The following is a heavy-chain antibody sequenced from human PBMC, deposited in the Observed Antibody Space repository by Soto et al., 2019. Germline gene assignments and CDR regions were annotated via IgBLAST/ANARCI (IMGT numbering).Heavy chain of an antibody. CDR3: AKDYDYRSPLSDSSGYSDY. Sequence: PGGSLRLSCAASGFTFSSYGMHWVRQAPGKGLEWVAVISYDGSNKYYADSVKGRLTISRDNSKNTLYLQMNSLRAEDTAVYYCAKDYDYRSPLSDSSGYSDYWGQGTLVTVSS. CDR2: ISYDGSNK. V-gene: IGHV3-30*18. J-gene: IGHJ4*02. CDR1: GFTFSSYG. D-gene: IGHD3-22*01.